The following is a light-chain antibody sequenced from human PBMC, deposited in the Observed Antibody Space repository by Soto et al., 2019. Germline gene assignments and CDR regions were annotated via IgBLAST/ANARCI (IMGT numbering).Light chain of an antibody. CDR3: QSYDSSLRAGV. V-gene: IGLV1-40*01. J-gene: IGLJ3*02. Sequence: QSVLTQPPSVSGAPGQRVTISCTGSSSNIGAGHDVHWYQQLPGTAPKVLIYGNSNRPSGVPDRFSGSKSATSASLAITGLRAGEVANYSCQSYDSSLRAGVFGGGTKRPAL. CDR2: GNS. CDR1: SSNIGAGHD.